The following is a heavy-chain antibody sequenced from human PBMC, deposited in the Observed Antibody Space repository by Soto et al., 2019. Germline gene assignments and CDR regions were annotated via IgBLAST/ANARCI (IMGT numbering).Heavy chain of an antibody. V-gene: IGHV3-30-3*01. CDR2: ISSDGSNK. CDR1: GFTFSSYA. Sequence: QVQLVESGGGVVQPGRSLRLSCAASGFTFSSYAMHWVRQAPGKGLEWVAVISSDGSNKYYADSVKGRFTISRDNSKNTLYLQRNSGRAEDTAVYYCARDPGPYSGSYYVPYFDYWGQGTLVTVSS. J-gene: IGHJ4*02. CDR3: ARDPGPYSGSYYVPYFDY. D-gene: IGHD1-26*01.